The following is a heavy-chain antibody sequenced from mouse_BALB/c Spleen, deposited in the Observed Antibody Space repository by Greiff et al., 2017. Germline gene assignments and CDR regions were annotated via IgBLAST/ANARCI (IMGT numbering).Heavy chain of an antibody. CDR2: IYPGDGDT. V-gene: IGHV1-87*01. Sequence: QVQLQQSGAELARPGASVKLSCKASGYTFTSYWMEVVKQRPGQGLEWIGAIYPGDGDTRYTQKFKGKATLTADKSSSTAYMQLSSLASEDSAVYYCARWGTTVVAGFDYWGKGTALTVSS. CDR1: GYTFTSYW. CDR3: ARWGTTVVAGFDY. D-gene: IGHD1-1*01. J-gene: IGHJ2*01.